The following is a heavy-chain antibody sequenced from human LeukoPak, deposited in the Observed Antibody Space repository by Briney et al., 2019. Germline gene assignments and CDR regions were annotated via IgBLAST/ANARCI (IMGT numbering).Heavy chain of an antibody. CDR3: AKELKWELLGASDY. V-gene: IGHV3-21*04. Sequence: GGSLRLSCAASGFTFSSYSMNWVRQAPGKGLEWVSSISSSSSYIYYADSVKGRFTISRDNAKNSLYLQMNSLRAEDTAVYYCAKELKWELLGASDYWGQGTLVTVSS. J-gene: IGHJ4*02. CDR2: ISSSSSYI. D-gene: IGHD1-26*01. CDR1: GFTFSSYS.